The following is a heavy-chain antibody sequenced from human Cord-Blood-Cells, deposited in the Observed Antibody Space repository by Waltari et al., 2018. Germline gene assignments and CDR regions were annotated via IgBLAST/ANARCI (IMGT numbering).Heavy chain of an antibody. V-gene: IGHV3-23*01. CDR2: ISGSGCST. J-gene: IGHJ4*02. CDR3: AKVPYGAGSYYDFDY. CDR1: GFTFSSYV. Sequence: EVQLLALGGGLVQPGGFMRVPCEASGFTFSSYVKSWVRQHPGKGLGWVSAISGSGCSTYDADSVKGRFTSSRDNSKNTLYLQMNSLRAEDTAVYYCAKVPYGAGSYYDFDYWGQGTLVTVSS. D-gene: IGHD3-10*01.